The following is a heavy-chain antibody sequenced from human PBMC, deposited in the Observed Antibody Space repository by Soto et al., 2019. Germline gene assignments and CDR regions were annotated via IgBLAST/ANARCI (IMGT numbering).Heavy chain of an antibody. CDR1: GDSISSSHW. J-gene: IGHJ4*02. V-gene: IGHV4-4*02. CDR2: IFHSGAT. CDR3: ARQLERGDLPEGFEY. Sequence: QVQLQESGRGLVEPSGTLSLTCAVSGDSISSSHWWSWVRQPPGKGLEWIGEIFHSGATKYNPSLESRVTMSVDKSNNQLSLKLRSVTAADTAVYYCARQLERGDLPEGFEYWGQGTLATVSS. D-gene: IGHD1-1*01.